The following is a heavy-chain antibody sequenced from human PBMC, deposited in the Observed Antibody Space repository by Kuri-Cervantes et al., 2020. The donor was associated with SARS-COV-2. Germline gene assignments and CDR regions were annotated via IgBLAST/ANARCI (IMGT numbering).Heavy chain of an antibody. D-gene: IGHD2-2*01. CDR3: SAAPYYYYGMDV. CDR2: ISWNSGSI. Sequence: GGSLRLSCAASGFTFDDYAMHWVRQAPGKGLEWVSGISWNSGSIGYADSVKGRFTISRDNAKSALYLQMNSLRAEDTAVYYVSAAPYYYYGMDVWGQGTTVTVSS. CDR1: GFTFDDYA. J-gene: IGHJ6*01. V-gene: IGHV3-9*01.